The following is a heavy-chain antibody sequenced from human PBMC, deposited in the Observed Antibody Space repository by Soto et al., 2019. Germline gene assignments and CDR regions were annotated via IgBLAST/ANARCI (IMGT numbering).Heavy chain of an antibody. V-gene: IGHV4-30-4*01. CDR2: IYYSGST. CDR3: AREIAYCGGDCYSRYFDY. CDR1: GGSISSGDYY. J-gene: IGHJ4*02. D-gene: IGHD2-21*02. Sequence: SETLSLTCTVSGGSISSGDYYWSWIRQPPGKGLEWIGYIYYSGSTYYNPSLKSRVTISVDTSKNQFSLKLSSVTAADTAVYYCAREIAYCGGDCYSRYFDYRGQRTLVTVSS.